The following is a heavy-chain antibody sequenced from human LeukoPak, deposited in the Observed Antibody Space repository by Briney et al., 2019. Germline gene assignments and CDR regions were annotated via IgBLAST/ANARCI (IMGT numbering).Heavy chain of an antibody. V-gene: IGHV3-11*01. CDR1: GFTFSDYY. CDR2: ISSSGSTI. CDR3: ARVGLEMATIEAFDI. Sequence: PGGSLRLSCAASGFTFSDYYMSWIRQAPGKGLEWVSYISSSGSTIYYADSVKGRFTISRDNAKNSLYLQMNSLRAEDTAVYYCARVGLEMATIEAFDIWGQGTMVTVSS. J-gene: IGHJ3*02. D-gene: IGHD5-24*01.